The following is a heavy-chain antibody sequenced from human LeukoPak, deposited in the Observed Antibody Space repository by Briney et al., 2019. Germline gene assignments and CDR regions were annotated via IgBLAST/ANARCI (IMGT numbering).Heavy chain of an antibody. CDR2: ISAYNGNT. Sequence: ASVKVSCKASGYTFTSYGISWVRQAPGQGLEWMGWISAYNGNTNYAQKLQGRVTMTTDTSTSTAYMELRSLRSDDTAVYYCARRDYDSSGCAQFDYWGQGTLVTVSS. D-gene: IGHD3-22*01. CDR1: GYTFTSYG. V-gene: IGHV1-18*01. J-gene: IGHJ4*02. CDR3: ARRDYDSSGCAQFDY.